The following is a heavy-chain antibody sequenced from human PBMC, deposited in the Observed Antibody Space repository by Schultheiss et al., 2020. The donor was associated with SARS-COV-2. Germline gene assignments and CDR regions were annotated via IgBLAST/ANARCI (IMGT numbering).Heavy chain of an antibody. CDR1: GFTFSSYA. J-gene: IGHJ6*03. Sequence: GGSLRLSCAASGFTFSSYAMSWVRQAPGKGLEWVAFISYDGSNKYYADSVTGRFTISRDNSKNTLYLQMNSLRAEDTAVYYCARELEGHYYYYMDVWGKGTTVTVSS. CDR3: ARELEGHYYYYMDV. D-gene: IGHD1-1*01. CDR2: ISYDGSNK. V-gene: IGHV3-30*07.